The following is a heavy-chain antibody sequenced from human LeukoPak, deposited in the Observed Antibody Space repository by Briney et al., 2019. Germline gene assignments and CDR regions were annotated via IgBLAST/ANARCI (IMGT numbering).Heavy chain of an antibody. J-gene: IGHJ4*02. CDR2: IIPIFGTA. CDR1: GGTFSSYA. D-gene: IGHD6-19*01. Sequence: SVKVSCKASGGTFSSYAISWVRQAPGQGLEWMGGIIPIFGTANYAQKFQGRVTITADESTSTAYMELSSLRSEGTAVYYCARVGIAVADGFDYWGQGTLVTVSS. CDR3: ARVGIAVADGFDY. V-gene: IGHV1-69*01.